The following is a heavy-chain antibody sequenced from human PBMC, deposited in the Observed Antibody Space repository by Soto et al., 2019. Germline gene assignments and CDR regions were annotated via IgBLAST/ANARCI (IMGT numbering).Heavy chain of an antibody. CDR2: ISYDGSNK. D-gene: IGHD1-26*01. J-gene: IGHJ4*02. CDR3: ARDEWELPYGYFDY. V-gene: IGHV3-30-3*01. CDR1: GFTFSSYA. Sequence: GGSLRLSCAASGFTFSSYAMHWVRQAPGKGLEWVAVISYDGSNKYYADSVKGRFTNSRDNSKNTLYLQMNSLRAEDTAVYYCARDEWELPYGYFDYWGQGTLVTVSS.